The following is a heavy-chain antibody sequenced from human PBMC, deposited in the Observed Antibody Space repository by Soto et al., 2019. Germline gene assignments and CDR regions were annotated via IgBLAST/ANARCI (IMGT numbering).Heavy chain of an antibody. CDR3: ARPNNDYGGPEPVGYGMDV. J-gene: IGHJ6*02. D-gene: IGHD4-17*01. CDR1: GGTFSSYA. V-gene: IGHV1-69*01. CDR2: IIPIFGTA. Sequence: QVQLVQSGAEVKKPGSSVKVSCKASGGTFSSYAISWVRQAPGQGLEWMGGIIPIFGTANYAQKFQGRVTITADESTSTAYMGLSSLRSEDTAVYYCARPNNDYGGPEPVGYGMDVWGQGTTVTVSS.